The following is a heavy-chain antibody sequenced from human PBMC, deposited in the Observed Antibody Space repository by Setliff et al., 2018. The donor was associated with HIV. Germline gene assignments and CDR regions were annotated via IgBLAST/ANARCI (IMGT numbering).Heavy chain of an antibody. J-gene: IGHJ4*02. CDR2: INEDGSEK. D-gene: IGHD3-10*01. V-gene: IGHV3-7*03. CDR3: ALLWPFDY. Sequence: PGGSLRLSCAASGFTFSSYWMSWVRQAPGKGLEWVANINEDGSEKYYMDSVKGRFTISRDNAENSLFLQMNSLRAEDTAIYYCALLWPFDYWGQGALVTVSS. CDR1: GFTFSSYW.